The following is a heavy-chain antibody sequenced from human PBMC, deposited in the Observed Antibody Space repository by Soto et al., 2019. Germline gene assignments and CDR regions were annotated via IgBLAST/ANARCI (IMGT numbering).Heavy chain of an antibody. CDR3: AHKRDDYPLAEYFQH. J-gene: IGHJ1*01. CDR1: GFSLSTSGVG. CDR2: IYWADDK. D-gene: IGHD4-17*01. Sequence: SGPTLVKPTPTLTLTCTFSGFSLSTSGVGVGWIRQPPGKALEWLALIYWADDKRYSPSRKSRLTITKDTSKNQVVLTMTNMYPGDTATYYCAHKRDDYPLAEYFQHWGQGTLVTVSS. V-gene: IGHV2-5*02.